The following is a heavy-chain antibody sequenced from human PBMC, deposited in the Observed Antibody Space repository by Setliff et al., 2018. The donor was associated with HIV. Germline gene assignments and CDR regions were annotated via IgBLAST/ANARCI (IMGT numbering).Heavy chain of an antibody. Sequence: GGSLRLSCAASGFPFTSFSINWVRQAPGKGLEWVSGISGSGDTTNYADSVKGRFTISRDNSKNTLYLQMNSLRAEDTAVYYCAKDYSSGWFDYWGQGTLVTVSS. CDR3: AKDYSSGWFDY. CDR2: ISGSGDTT. D-gene: IGHD6-19*01. J-gene: IGHJ4*02. CDR1: GFPFTSFS. V-gene: IGHV3-23*01.